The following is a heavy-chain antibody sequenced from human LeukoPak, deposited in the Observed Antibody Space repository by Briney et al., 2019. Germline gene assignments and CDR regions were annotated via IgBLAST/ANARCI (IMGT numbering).Heavy chain of an antibody. Sequence: PGGSLRLSCSTSGFVFSDYDKNWVRQAPGKGLEWVSSNSSSSRYIFYADSVKGRFTISRDNAKNSVFLQMDSLRVEDTAVYYCARGASSGWYGGWFDPWGQGTLVTVSS. D-gene: IGHD6-19*01. V-gene: IGHV3-21*01. CDR3: ARGASSGWYGGWFDP. J-gene: IGHJ5*02. CDR1: GFVFSDYD. CDR2: NSSSSRYI.